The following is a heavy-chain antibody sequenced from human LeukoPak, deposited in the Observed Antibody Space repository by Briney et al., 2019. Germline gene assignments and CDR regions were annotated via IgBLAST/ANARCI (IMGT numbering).Heavy chain of an antibody. J-gene: IGHJ4*02. CDR3: ARAETAALDY. CDR2: IYYSGST. CDR1: GGSISSYY. V-gene: IGHV4-39*07. D-gene: IGHD6-13*01. Sequence: KPSETLSLTCTVSGGSISSYYWGWIRQPPGKGLEWIGSIYYSGSTYYNPSLKSRVTISVDTSKNQFSLKLSSVTAADTAVYYCARAETAALDYWGQGTLVTVSS.